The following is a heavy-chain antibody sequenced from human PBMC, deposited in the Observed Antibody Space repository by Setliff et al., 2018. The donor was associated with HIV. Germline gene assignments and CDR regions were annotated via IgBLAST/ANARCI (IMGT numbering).Heavy chain of an antibody. CDR1: GYTFINFG. J-gene: IGHJ4*02. Sequence: GASVKVSCKASGYTFINFGITWVRQAPGQGLEWVGYISGYNGNTKYAQNVQGRVTMTTDTSTSTAYMELRSPRYDDTAVYYCARDVGRDGYCFDHWGQGTLVTVSS. V-gene: IGHV1-18*04. CDR3: ARDVGRDGYCFDH. CDR2: ISGYNGNT. D-gene: IGHD5-12*01.